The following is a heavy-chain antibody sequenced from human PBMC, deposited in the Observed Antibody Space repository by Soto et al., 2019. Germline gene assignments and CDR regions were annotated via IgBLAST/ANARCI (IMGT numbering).Heavy chain of an antibody. CDR3: ARGGWSLDA. Sequence: QMQLQASGPRLVKTSETLSLTCTVSGGSMTNLYWSWVRQTPGKRLEWIGYIYYTGNTYYNPSLKSRVTISVDTSKNQFSLRLNSVTAADTSVYYCARGGWSLDAWGQGALVTVS. D-gene: IGHD2-21*02. CDR2: IYYTGNT. J-gene: IGHJ5*02. V-gene: IGHV4-59*11. CDR1: GGSMTNLY.